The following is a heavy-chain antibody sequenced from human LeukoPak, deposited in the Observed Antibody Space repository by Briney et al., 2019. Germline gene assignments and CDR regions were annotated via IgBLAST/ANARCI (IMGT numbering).Heavy chain of an antibody. D-gene: IGHD2-15*01. CDR3: ARSEDYCSGGSCYAH. Sequence: GGSLRLSCAMSGFIFSTYSLNWVRQAPGKGLEWVSSITGSSNFIYYADSVKGRFTISRDNAKNSLFLQMNSLRAEDTAMYYCARSEDYCSGGSCYAHWGQGILVTVSS. V-gene: IGHV3-21*06. CDR1: GFIFSTYS. CDR2: ITGSSNFI. J-gene: IGHJ4*02.